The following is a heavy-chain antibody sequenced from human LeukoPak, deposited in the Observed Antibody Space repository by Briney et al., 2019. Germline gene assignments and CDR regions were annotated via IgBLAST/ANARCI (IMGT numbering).Heavy chain of an antibody. CDR1: GFTFSSYA. D-gene: IGHD4-17*01. CDR3: AKDDRPPTTVTTDPWFDP. CDR2: ISGSGGST. Sequence: GGSLRLSCAASGFTFSSYAMSWVRQAPGKGLEWVSAISGSGGSTYYADSVKGRFTISRDNFKNTLYLQMNSLRAEDTAVYYCAKDDRPPTTVTTDPWFDPWGQGTLVTVSS. V-gene: IGHV3-23*01. J-gene: IGHJ5*02.